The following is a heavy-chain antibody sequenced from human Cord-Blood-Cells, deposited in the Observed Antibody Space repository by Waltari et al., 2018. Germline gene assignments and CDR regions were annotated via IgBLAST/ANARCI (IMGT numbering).Heavy chain of an antibody. Sequence: QVQLQESGPGLVKPSETLSLTCTVSGYSISSGYYWGWIRQPPGKGLGWIGSIYHSGSTYYNPSLKSRVTISVDTSKNQLSLKLSSVTAADTAVYYCARDGGSYYNWFDPWGQGTLVTVSS. D-gene: IGHD1-26*01. CDR3: ARDGGSYYNWFDP. J-gene: IGHJ5*02. CDR1: GYSISSGYY. CDR2: IYHSGST. V-gene: IGHV4-38-2*02.